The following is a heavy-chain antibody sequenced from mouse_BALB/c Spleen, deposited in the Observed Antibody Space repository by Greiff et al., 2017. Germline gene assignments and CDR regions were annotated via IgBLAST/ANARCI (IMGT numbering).Heavy chain of an antibody. Sequence: EVKLQESGAELVKPGASVKLSCTASGFNIKDTYMHWVKQRPEQGLEWIGRIDPANGNTKYDPKFQGKATITADTSSNTAYLQLSSLTSEDTAVYYCARARATSDMDYWGQGTSVTVSS. J-gene: IGHJ4*01. D-gene: IGHD3-1*01. CDR1: GFNIKDTY. CDR3: ARARATSDMDY. CDR2: IDPANGNT. V-gene: IGHV14-3*02.